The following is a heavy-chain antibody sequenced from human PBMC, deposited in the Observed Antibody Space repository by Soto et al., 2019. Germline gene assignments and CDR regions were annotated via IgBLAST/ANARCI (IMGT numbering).Heavy chain of an antibody. V-gene: IGHV3-23*01. CDR3: AKDRVERWYYFDY. Sequence: GSLRLSCAGPGFTFSSYAMSWVRQAPGKGLEWVSAISGSGVNTYYADSVKGRFTISRDNSKNTLYLQMNSLRAEDTAVYYCAKDRVERWYYFDYCGQGTLVTVS. CDR2: ISGSGVNT. J-gene: IGHJ4*02. CDR1: GFTFSSYA. D-gene: IGHD6-13*01.